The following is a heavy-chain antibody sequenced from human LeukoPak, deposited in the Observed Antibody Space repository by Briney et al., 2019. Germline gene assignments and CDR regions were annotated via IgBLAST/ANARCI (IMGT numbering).Heavy chain of an antibody. V-gene: IGHV3-23*01. D-gene: IGHD1-14*01. CDR1: GFTFSSYA. J-gene: IGHJ2*01. CDR2: ISGSGGGT. CDR3: ARGRKDWYVDL. Sequence: GGSLRLSCAASGFTFSSYAMSWVRQAPEKGLEWVSTISGSGGGTYYADSVKGRFTISRDDSKNTLYLQMNSLRAEDTAVHYCARGRKDWYVDLWGRGTLVTVSS.